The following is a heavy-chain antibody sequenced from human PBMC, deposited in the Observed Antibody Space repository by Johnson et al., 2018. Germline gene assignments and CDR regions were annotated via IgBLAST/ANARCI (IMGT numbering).Heavy chain of an antibody. Sequence: QVQLVQSGGGVVQPGRSLRLSCAASGFTFSSYGMPWVRQAPGKGLEWVAVIWYDGSNKYYADSVKGRFTISRDNSKNTLYLQMNSLRAEDTAVYYCARDRGGYYYGMDVWGQGTTVTVSS. V-gene: IGHV3-33*01. CDR2: IWYDGSNK. CDR3: ARDRGGYYYGMDV. CDR1: GFTFSSYG. J-gene: IGHJ6*02. D-gene: IGHD3-16*01.